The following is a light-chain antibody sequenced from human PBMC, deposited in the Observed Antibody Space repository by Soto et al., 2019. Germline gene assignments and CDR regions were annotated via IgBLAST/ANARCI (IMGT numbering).Light chain of an antibody. CDR2: GAS. CDR1: QSCSSY. J-gene: IGKJ4*01. CDR3: QQYGTSLFT. Sequence: EIVLTQSPGTLSLSPGQRDTQPCMASQSCSSYLAWYQQKPGQAPRLLMYGASSRATGTPDRFSGSGSGTDFTLTISRLEPEDFAVYYCQQYGTSLFTFGGGTKVDIK. V-gene: IGKV3-20*01.